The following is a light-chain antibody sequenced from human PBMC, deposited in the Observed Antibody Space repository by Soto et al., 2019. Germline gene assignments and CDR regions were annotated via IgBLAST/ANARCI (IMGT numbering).Light chain of an antibody. CDR1: QAISGR. V-gene: IGKV1-12*01. CDR2: DAS. Sequence: DIQMTQSPSSVSASVGDRITITCRTSQAISGRLAWFQQKPGKAPQYLIQDASTLQSGVPSRFSGSGSGTEFILSINNLQPEDFASYFCLQVYAFPHTFGLGTKVEI. J-gene: IGKJ1*01. CDR3: LQVYAFPHT.